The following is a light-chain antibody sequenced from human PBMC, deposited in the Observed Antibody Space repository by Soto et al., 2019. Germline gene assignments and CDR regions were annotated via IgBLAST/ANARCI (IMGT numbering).Light chain of an antibody. J-gene: IGKJ2*01. CDR3: QQYGGSLTYT. V-gene: IGKV3-20*01. CDR1: QSVRSGY. CDR2: GAS. Sequence: ETVLTQSPGTLSLSPGERATLSCRASQSVRSGYLAWYQQKPGQAPRLLIYGASSRATGIPDRFSGSGSGTDFTLTISRLEPEDFAVYYCQQYGGSLTYTFGQGTKLEI.